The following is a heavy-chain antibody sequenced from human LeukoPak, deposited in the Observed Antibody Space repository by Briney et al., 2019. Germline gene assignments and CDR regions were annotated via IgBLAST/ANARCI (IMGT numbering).Heavy chain of an antibody. CDR2: IWYDGSNK. D-gene: IGHD4-23*01. J-gene: IGHJ4*02. Sequence: GGSLRLSCAASGFTFSSYGMHWVRQAPGKGLEWVAVIWYDGSNKYYADSVKGRFTISRDNSKNTLYLQMNSLRAEDTAVYYCARGHTVVTPFDYWGQGTLVTVSS. CDR3: ARGHTVVTPFDY. V-gene: IGHV3-33*01. CDR1: GFTFSSYG.